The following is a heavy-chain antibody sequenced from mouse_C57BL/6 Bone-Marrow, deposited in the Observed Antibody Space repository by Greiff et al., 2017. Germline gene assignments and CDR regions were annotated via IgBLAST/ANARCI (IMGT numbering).Heavy chain of an antibody. J-gene: IGHJ4*01. CDR3: ARGRLRRRRYYAMDY. CDR1: GYTFTSYW. V-gene: IGHV1-72*01. Sequence: QVQLQQPGAELVKPGASVKLSCKASGYTFTSYWMHWVKQRPGRGLEWIGRIAPNSGGTKYNEKFKSKATLTVDKPSSTAYMQLSSLTSEDSAVYYCARGRLRRRRYYAMDYWGQGTSVTVSS. CDR2: IAPNSGGT. D-gene: IGHD2-4*01.